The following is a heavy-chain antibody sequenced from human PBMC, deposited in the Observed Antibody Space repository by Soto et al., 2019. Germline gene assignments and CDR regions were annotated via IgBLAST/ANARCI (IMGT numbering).Heavy chain of an antibody. J-gene: IGHJ4*02. CDR1: GFTFSSYA. Sequence: QVQLVESGGGVVQPGRSLRLSCAASGFTFSSYAMHWVRQAPGKGLEWVAVISYDGSNKYYADSVKGRFTISRDNSKNTLYLRMNSLRAEDTAVYYCARDKTLRYFDYWGQGTLVTVSS. CDR3: ARDKTLRYFDY. V-gene: IGHV3-30-3*01. D-gene: IGHD2-21*02. CDR2: ISYDGSNK.